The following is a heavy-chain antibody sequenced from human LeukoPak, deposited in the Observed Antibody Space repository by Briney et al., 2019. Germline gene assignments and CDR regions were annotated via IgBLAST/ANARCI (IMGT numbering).Heavy chain of an antibody. V-gene: IGHV3-30*18. CDR3: AKLKWFGESHHDAFDI. CDR1: GFTFSSYG. Sequence: PGGSLRLSCAASGFTFSSYGMHWVRQAPGKGLEWVAVISYDGSNKYYADSVKGRFTISRDNSKNTLYLQMNSLRAEDTAVYYCAKLKWFGESHHDAFDIWGQGTMVTVSS. D-gene: IGHD3-10*01. J-gene: IGHJ3*02. CDR2: ISYDGSNK.